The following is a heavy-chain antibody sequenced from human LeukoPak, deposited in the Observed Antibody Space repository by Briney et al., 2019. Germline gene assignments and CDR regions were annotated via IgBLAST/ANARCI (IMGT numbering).Heavy chain of an antibody. J-gene: IGHJ4*02. V-gene: IGHV3-64*02. CDR1: GFTFSSYA. D-gene: IGHD1-26*01. Sequence: GGSLRLSCAASGFTFSSYAMHWVRQAPGKGLEYASAITTNGDKTYYGDSVKGRFTISRDNSKNTLYLQMGSLRIEDMAVYYCARGGATTLFDYWGQGTLVTVSS. CDR2: ITTNGDKT. CDR3: ARGGATTLFDY.